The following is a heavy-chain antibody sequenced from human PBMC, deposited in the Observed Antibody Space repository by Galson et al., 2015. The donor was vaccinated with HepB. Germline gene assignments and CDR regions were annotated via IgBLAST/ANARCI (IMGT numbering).Heavy chain of an antibody. Sequence: SLRLSCAASGFTFSSYSMNWVRQAPGKGLEWVSSISSSSSYIYYADSVKGRFTISRDNAKNSLYLQMNSLRAEDTAVYYCARESYDILTGYSFGAFDIWGQGTMVTVSS. CDR1: GFTFSSYS. CDR2: ISSSSSYI. D-gene: IGHD3-9*01. CDR3: ARESYDILTGYSFGAFDI. V-gene: IGHV3-21*01. J-gene: IGHJ3*02.